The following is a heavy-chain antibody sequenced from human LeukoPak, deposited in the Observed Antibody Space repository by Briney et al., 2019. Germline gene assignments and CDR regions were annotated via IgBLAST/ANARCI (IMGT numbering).Heavy chain of an antibody. CDR1: GGSFSGYY. J-gene: IGHJ4*02. Sequence: PSETLSLTCAVYGGSFSGYYWSWIRQPPGKGLEWIGEINHSGSTNFNPSLKSRVTISVDTSKNQFPLKLSSVTAADTAVYYCARGGRVHYSPSFDYWGQGTLVTVSS. CDR2: INHSGST. V-gene: IGHV4-34*01. CDR3: ARGGRVHYSPSFDY. D-gene: IGHD4-11*01.